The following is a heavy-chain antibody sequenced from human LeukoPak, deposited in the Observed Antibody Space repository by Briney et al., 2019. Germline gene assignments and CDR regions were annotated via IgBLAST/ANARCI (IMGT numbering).Heavy chain of an antibody. CDR1: GFTFSSYD. Sequence: GGSLRLSCAASGFTFSSYDMHWVRQSTGKGLEWVSLIGTAGDKYYADSVKGRFTISRENAKNSLHLQMNSLRAGDTAVYYCARGYYGSADSWGQGTLVTVSS. CDR2: IGTAGDK. V-gene: IGHV3-13*04. CDR3: ARGYYGSADS. D-gene: IGHD3-10*01. J-gene: IGHJ4*02.